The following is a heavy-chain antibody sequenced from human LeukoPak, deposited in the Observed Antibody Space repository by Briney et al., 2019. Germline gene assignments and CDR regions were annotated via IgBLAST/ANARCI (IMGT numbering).Heavy chain of an antibody. D-gene: IGHD3-10*01. Sequence: ASVKVSCKASGYTFTGYYLHWVRQAPGQGLEWMGWINPNSNGTRYAQEFQGRVNMTRDTSITTAFMDLSRVTSDDTAVYYCARSGGAGTYSSWFDPWGQGTLVTVSS. V-gene: IGHV1-2*02. CDR2: INPNSNGT. CDR1: GYTFTGYY. J-gene: IGHJ5*02. CDR3: ARSGGAGTYSSWFDP.